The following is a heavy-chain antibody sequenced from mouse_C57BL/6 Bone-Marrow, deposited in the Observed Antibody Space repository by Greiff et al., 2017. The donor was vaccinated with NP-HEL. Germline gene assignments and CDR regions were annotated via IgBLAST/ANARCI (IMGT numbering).Heavy chain of an antibody. J-gene: IGHJ3*01. Sequence: QVQLQQPGAELVKPGASVKLSCKASGYTFTSYWMQWVKQRPGPGLEWIGEIDPSDSYNNYNQKFKGKATLTVDTSSSTAYMQLSSLTSEDSAVYYCASLITTALEGFAYWGQGTLVTVSA. D-gene: IGHD1-2*01. CDR3: ASLITTALEGFAY. V-gene: IGHV1-50*01. CDR1: GYTFTSYW. CDR2: IDPSDSYN.